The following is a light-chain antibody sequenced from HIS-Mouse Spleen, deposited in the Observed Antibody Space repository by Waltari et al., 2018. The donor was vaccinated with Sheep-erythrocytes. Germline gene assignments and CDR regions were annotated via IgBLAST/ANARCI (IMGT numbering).Light chain of an antibody. CDR2: QDS. CDR1: KLGDKY. V-gene: IGLV3-1*01. J-gene: IGLJ3*02. Sequence: SYELTQPPSVSVSPGQTASITCSGDKLGDKYACWYQQKPGQSPVLVIYQDSKRPSGIPKRFAGSNAGNTATLTISGTQAMDEADYYCQAWDSSTAWVFGRGTKLTVL. CDR3: QAWDSSTAWV.